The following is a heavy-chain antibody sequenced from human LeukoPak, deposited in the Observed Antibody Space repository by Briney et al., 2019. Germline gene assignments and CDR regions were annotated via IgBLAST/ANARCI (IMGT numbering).Heavy chain of an antibody. V-gene: IGHV3-30*18. Sequence: GGSLRLSCAASGFTFSSYGMHWVRQVPGKGLEWVAVISHDGSNKYYVDSVKGRFTISRDNSKNTVYLQMDRLRPEDTGVYYCAKEIYYGSGSYPDYWGQGTLVTVSS. CDR1: GFTFSSYG. CDR2: ISHDGSNK. J-gene: IGHJ4*02. CDR3: AKEIYYGSGSYPDY. D-gene: IGHD3-10*01.